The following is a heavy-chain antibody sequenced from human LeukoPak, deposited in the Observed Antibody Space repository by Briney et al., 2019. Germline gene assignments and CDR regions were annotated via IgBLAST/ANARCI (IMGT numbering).Heavy chain of an antibody. J-gene: IGHJ4*02. D-gene: IGHD2-2*01. Sequence: GGSLRLSCAASGFTFPTYHMVWVRQSPGKGLEWLAYINSGSDIIYYADSVKGRFTISRDNAKNSLYLGMISLRAEDTAVYFCARGRGYCSRTTCWYFDYWGQGTLVTVSS. CDR1: GFTFPTYH. CDR2: INSGSDII. CDR3: ARGRGYCSRTTCWYFDY. V-gene: IGHV3-48*01.